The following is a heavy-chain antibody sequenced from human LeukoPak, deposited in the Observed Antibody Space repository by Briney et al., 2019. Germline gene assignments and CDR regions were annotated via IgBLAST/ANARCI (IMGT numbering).Heavy chain of an antibody. Sequence: PSETLSLTCTVSGGSISSSSDYWGWIRQAPGKGLEWIGSIYYHENTYYNSSLKSRVTISVDTSKNQFSLKLSSVTAADTAVYYCAREDGDLYDILTGYYNVWSNWFDPWGQGTLVTVSS. CDR1: GGSISSSSDY. J-gene: IGHJ5*02. V-gene: IGHV4-39*07. CDR3: AREDGDLYDILTGYYNVWSNWFDP. D-gene: IGHD3-9*01. CDR2: IYYHENT.